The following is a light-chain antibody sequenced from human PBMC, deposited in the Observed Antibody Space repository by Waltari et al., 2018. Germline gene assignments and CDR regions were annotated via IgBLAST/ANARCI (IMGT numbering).Light chain of an antibody. V-gene: IGKV1-39*01. CDR2: AAS. CDR1: QSDDNY. J-gene: IGKJ2*01. Sequence: DIQMTQSPSSLSASFGARVAITCRASQSDDNYLKWYRQRPGKAPELLIYAASSLPGGVPSRFTGSGYGTDFTLTISSLQSEDFATYYCQQSYSMPRTFGQGTKLEI. CDR3: QQSYSMPRT.